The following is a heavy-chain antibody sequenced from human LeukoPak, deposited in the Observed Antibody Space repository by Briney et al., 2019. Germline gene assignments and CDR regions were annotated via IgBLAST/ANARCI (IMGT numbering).Heavy chain of an antibody. Sequence: GGSLRLSCAASGFAFSSSSMSWVRQAPGKGLEWVSVISGSGGSTDYADSVKGRFTISRDNSKNTLYLQINSLRAEDTAVYYCAKGSGWYVWGQGTLVTVSS. CDR1: GFAFSSSS. V-gene: IGHV3-23*01. J-gene: IGHJ4*02. CDR3: AKGSGWYV. D-gene: IGHD6-19*01. CDR2: ISGSGGST.